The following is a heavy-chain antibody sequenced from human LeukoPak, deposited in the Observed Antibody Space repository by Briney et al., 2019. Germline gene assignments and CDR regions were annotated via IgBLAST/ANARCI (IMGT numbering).Heavy chain of an antibody. CDR1: GFTFSDFY. Sequence: GGSLRLSCAASGFTFSDFYMTWIRQTPGKGLEWISYISPTGSDINYGDSMKGRFTISRDNAKNSLYLEMNSLRAEDTAVYYGAKMARTLDYWGQGILVTVSS. J-gene: IGHJ4*02. V-gene: IGHV3-11*04. CDR3: AKMARTLDY. D-gene: IGHD2-8*01. CDR2: ISPTGSDI.